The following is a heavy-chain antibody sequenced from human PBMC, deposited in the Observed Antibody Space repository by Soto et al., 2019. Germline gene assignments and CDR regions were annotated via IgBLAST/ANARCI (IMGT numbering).Heavy chain of an antibody. D-gene: IGHD2-2*01. V-gene: IGHV3-30*18. J-gene: IGHJ6*02. CDR1: GFTFSGYG. CDR2: ISYDGGNK. CDR3: AKVLGYCSSSSCSRDYYYYYGMDV. Sequence: GALRLSCAASGFTFSGYGMHWVRQAPGKGLEWVALISYDGGNKYYADSVKGRFTISRDNPKNTVYLQMNSLRTEDTALYYCAKVLGYCSSSSCSRDYYYYYGMDVWGQGTTVTVSS.